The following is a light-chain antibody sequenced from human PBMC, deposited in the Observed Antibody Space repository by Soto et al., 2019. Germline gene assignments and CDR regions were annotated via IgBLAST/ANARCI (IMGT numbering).Light chain of an antibody. J-gene: IGLJ1*01. Sequence: QSVLTQPPSVSGSPGQSVTISCTGTSSDVGSYNRVSWYQQPPGTAPKLMIYEVSNRPSGVPDRFSGSKSGNTASLTISGLQAEDEADYYCSLYTSKFTYVFGTGTKLTVL. CDR2: EVS. V-gene: IGLV2-18*01. CDR1: SSDVGSYNR. CDR3: SLYTSKFTYV.